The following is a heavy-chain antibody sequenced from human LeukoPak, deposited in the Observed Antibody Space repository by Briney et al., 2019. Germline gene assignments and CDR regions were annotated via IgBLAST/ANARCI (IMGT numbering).Heavy chain of an antibody. CDR1: GFTFSSYS. V-gene: IGHV3-21*01. J-gene: IGHJ4*02. CDR3: ARVGSGWRFDY. CDR2: ISSSSSYI. Sequence: SGGSLRLSCAASGFTFSSYSMNWVRQAPGKGLEWVSSISSSSSYIYYADSVEGRFTISRDNAKNSLYLQMNSLRAEDTAVYYCARVGSGWRFDYWGQGTLVTVSS. D-gene: IGHD6-19*01.